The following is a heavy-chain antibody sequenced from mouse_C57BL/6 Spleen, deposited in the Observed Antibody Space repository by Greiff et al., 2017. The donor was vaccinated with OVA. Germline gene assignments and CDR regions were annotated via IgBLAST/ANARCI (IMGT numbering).Heavy chain of an antibody. CDR1: GYTFTSYW. V-gene: IGHV1-59*01. CDR2: IAPSDSYT. CDR3: ARRNYGSKRGFDY. J-gene: IGHJ2*01. Sequence: QVQLQQSGAELVRPGTSVKLSCKASGYTFTSYWMHWVKQRPGQGLEWIGVIAPSDSYTNYNQKFKGKATLTVVTSSSTAYMQLSSLTSEDSAGYYCARRNYGSKRGFDYWGQGTTLTVSS. D-gene: IGHD1-1*01.